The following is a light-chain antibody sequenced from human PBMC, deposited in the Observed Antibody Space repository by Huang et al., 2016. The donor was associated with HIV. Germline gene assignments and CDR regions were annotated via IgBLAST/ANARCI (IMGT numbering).Light chain of an antibody. Sequence: EIVLTQSPATLSLSPGERATLSCRASQSVSSYLAWYQQKPGQAPRLLLYDASNRATGSPARFSGSGSGTDFTLTISSLEPEDLAVYYCQQRGNWPPGYTFGQGTKLEIK. CDR1: QSVSSY. V-gene: IGKV3-11*01. J-gene: IGKJ2*01. CDR3: QQRGNWPPGYT. CDR2: DAS.